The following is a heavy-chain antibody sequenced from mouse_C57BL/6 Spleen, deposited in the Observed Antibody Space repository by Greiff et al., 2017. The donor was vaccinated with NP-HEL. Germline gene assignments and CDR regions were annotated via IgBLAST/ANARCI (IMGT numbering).Heavy chain of an antibody. D-gene: IGHD3-3*01. J-gene: IGHJ4*01. V-gene: IGHV1-62-2*01. CDR2: FYPGSGSI. CDR1: GYTFTEYT. Sequence: VQLQQSGAELVKPGASVKLSCKASGYTFTEYTIHWVKQRSGQGLEWIGWFYPGSGSIKYNEKFKDKATLTADKSSSTVYMELSRLTSEYSAVYFCARHEDRGFPYYYAMDYWGQGTSVTVSS. CDR3: ARHEDRGFPYYYAMDY.